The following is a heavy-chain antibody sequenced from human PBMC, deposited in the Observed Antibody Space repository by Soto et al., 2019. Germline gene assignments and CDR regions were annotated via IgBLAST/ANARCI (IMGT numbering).Heavy chain of an antibody. Sequence: LGGLLSQSRSASGFTGSSNYMSWVSKAPGKGLEWVSVIYSGGSTYYADSVKGRFTISRDNSKNTLYLQMNSLRAEDTAVYYCARALYSSPIGEIDYWGQGTLVTVSS. CDR3: ARALYSSPIGEIDY. CDR2: IYSGGST. J-gene: IGHJ4*02. CDR1: GFTGSSNY. D-gene: IGHD6-13*01. V-gene: IGHV3-53*01.